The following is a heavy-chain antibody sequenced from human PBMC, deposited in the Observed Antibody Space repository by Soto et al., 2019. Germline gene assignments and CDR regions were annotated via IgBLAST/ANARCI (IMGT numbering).Heavy chain of an antibody. CDR1: GLTVSNYG. CDR2: ISRDGRTK. J-gene: IGHJ4*02. CDR3: TGEVASDY. Sequence: QVQLVESGGGVVQPGRSLRLSCAVSGLTVSNYGMHWVRQAPGKGLEWVAVISRDGRTKFYADSVKDRFTISRDNTRNTLFLEMNSLRSDDMAVYYCTGEVASDYWGQGTLVTVSS. V-gene: IGHV3-30*03. D-gene: IGHD1-1*01.